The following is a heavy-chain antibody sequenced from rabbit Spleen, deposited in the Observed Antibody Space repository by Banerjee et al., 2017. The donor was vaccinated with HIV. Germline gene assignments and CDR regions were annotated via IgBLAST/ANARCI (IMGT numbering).Heavy chain of an antibody. CDR2: IAIGSVRT. J-gene: IGHJ4*01. Sequence: QEHLEESGGDLVKPGASLTLTCTASGFSFSNGYYMCWVRQAPGKGLEWIGCIAIGSVRTYYASWAKGRFTISKTSSTTVTLQMTSLTAADTATYFCARDRDGDTPYNSYYFDLWGPGTLVTVS. D-gene: IGHD2-1*01. CDR1: GFSFSNGYY. CDR3: ARDRDGDTPYNSYYFDL. V-gene: IGHV1S45*01.